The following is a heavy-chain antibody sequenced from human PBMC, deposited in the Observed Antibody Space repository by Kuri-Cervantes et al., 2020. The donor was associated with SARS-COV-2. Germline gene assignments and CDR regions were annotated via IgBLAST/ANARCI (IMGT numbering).Heavy chain of an antibody. CDR3: ASSSSQIAAALPFDY. CDR2: INHSGST. D-gene: IGHD6-13*01. J-gene: IGHJ4*02. Sequence: LRLSCAVYGGSFSGYYWSWIRQPPGKGLEWIGEINHSGSTNYNPSLKSRVTISVDTSKNQFSLKLSSVTAADTAVYYCASSSSQIAAALPFDYWGQGTLVTVSS. V-gene: IGHV4-34*09. CDR1: GGSFSGYY.